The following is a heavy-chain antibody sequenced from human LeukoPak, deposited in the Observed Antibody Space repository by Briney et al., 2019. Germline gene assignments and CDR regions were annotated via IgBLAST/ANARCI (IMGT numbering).Heavy chain of an antibody. CDR3: ARRRSRGYKDDAFDI. Sequence: PGGSLRLSCAASGFTFSSYWMNWVRQAPGKGVEWVANIKQDGSEKYYVDSVKGRFTISRDNAKNSLYLQMNSLRAEDTAVYYCARRRSRGYKDDAFDIWGQGTMVTVSS. D-gene: IGHD3-22*01. J-gene: IGHJ3*02. CDR2: IKQDGSEK. V-gene: IGHV3-7*01. CDR1: GFTFSSYW.